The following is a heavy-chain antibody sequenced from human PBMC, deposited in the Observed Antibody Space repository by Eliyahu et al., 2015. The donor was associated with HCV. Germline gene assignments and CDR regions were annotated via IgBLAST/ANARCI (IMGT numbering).Heavy chain of an antibody. V-gene: IGHV4-34*01. CDR2: INHSGST. CDR3: ARSSGAVTVWGMDV. D-gene: IGHD3-10*01. Sequence: QVQLQQWGAGLLKPSXTLSLXXAVYGGSFSGYYWSWIRQPPGKGLEWIGEINHSGSTNYNPSLKSRVTISVDTSKNQFSLKLSSVTAADTAVYYCARSSGAVTVWGMDVWGQGTTVTVSS. J-gene: IGHJ6*02. CDR1: GGSFSGYY.